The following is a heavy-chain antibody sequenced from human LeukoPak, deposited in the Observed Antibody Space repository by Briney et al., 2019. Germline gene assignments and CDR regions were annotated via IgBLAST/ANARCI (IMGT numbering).Heavy chain of an antibody. CDR2: IIPILGIA. V-gene: IGHV1-69*04. Sequence: ASVKVSCKASGGTFSSYAISWVRQAPGQGLEWMRRIIPILGIANYAQKFQGRVTITADKSTSTAYMELSSLRSEDTAVYYCARESGRLRYFDYWGQGTLVTVSS. D-gene: IGHD3-9*01. CDR1: GGTFSSYA. CDR3: ARESGRLRYFDY. J-gene: IGHJ4*02.